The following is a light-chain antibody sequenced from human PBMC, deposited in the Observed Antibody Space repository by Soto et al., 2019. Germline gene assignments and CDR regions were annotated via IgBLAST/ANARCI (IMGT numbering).Light chain of an antibody. CDR1: QNINNY. V-gene: IGKV1-33*01. CDR2: DAS. J-gene: IGKJ1*01. Sequence: DIQMTQSPSSLSASVGDRVTITCQASQNINNYLNWYQQKPGRAPKLLIYDASNLEAGVPSRFSGSASGTEFTLTISSLQPEDFATYYCLQYNSYPWTFGQGTKVDIK. CDR3: LQYNSYPWT.